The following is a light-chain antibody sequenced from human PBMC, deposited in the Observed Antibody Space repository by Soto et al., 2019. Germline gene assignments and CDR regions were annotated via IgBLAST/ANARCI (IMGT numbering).Light chain of an antibody. CDR2: DNN. J-gene: IGLJ1*01. V-gene: IGLV1-51*01. CDR1: SSNIGNNY. CDR3: GTWDSSLSVRYV. Sequence: QSVLTQPPSVSAAPGQKVTISCSVSSSNIGNNYVSWYQQLPGTAPKLLIYDNNKRPSGIPDRFSGSKSGTSATLGITGLQTGDEADYYCGTWDSSLSVRYVFGTGTKVTVL.